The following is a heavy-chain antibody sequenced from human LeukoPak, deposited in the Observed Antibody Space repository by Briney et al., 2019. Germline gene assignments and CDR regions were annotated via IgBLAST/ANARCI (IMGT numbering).Heavy chain of an antibody. CDR3: ARDRIGYYYDSSAIVYYFDY. CDR1: GYTFTSYD. V-gene: IGHV1-8*01. CDR2: MNPNSGNT. D-gene: IGHD3-22*01. Sequence: ASVKVSCKASGYTFTSYDINWVRQATGQGLEWMGWMNPNSGNTNYAQKFQGRVTMTRDTSISTAYMELSRLRSDDTAVYYCARDRIGYYYDSSAIVYYFDYWGQGTLVTVSS. J-gene: IGHJ4*02.